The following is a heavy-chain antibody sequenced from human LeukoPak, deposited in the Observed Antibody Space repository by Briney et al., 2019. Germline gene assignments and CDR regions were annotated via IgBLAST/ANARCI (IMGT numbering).Heavy chain of an antibody. CDR1: GFTFSSYA. Sequence: GGSLRLSCAASGFTFSSYARSWVRQAPGEGLEWVSAVGGRGGSTYYADSVKGRFTISRDNSKNALYLQMNSLRAEDTAVYYCAKPTAVAGDAFDIWGQGTMVTVSS. CDR2: VGGRGGST. CDR3: AKPTAVAGDAFDI. D-gene: IGHD6-19*01. V-gene: IGHV3-23*01. J-gene: IGHJ3*02.